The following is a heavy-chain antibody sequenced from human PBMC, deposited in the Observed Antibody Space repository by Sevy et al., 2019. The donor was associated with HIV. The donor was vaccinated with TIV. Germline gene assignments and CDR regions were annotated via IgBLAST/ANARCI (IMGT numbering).Heavy chain of an antibody. CDR1: GFIFSNFA. J-gene: IGHJ1*01. D-gene: IGHD6-6*01. CDR3: ARGEYKDEFFHH. V-gene: IGHV3-30*04. Sequence: GGYLRLSCAASGFIFSNFAMHWVRQAPGKGLEWVAVMSYDGSHKYYADSVRGRFTVSRDNSRNILSLEMNSLRREDTAVYYCARGEYKDEFFHHWGQGTLVTVSS. CDR2: MSYDGSHK.